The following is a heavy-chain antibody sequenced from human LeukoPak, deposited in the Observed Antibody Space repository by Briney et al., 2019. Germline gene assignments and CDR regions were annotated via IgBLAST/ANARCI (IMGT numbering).Heavy chain of an antibody. Sequence: GGSLRLSCAASGFTFDDYTMSWVRQAPGKDLEWVSLITADGDSTYYADSVKGRFTISRDNGKNSLYLQMNSLRVEDTAFYYCAKDLLYDTSVGPFDYWGQGTLVTVSS. J-gene: IGHJ4*02. V-gene: IGHV3-43D*03. CDR2: ITADGDST. CDR1: GFTFDDYT. CDR3: AKDLLYDTSVGPFDY. D-gene: IGHD3-22*01.